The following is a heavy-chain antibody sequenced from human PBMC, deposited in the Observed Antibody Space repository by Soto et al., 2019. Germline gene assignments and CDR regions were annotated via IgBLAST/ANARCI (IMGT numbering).Heavy chain of an antibody. CDR1: GYSFTSYW. J-gene: IGHJ6*02. Sequence: PGESLKISCKGSGYSFTSYWIGWVRQMPGKGLEWMGVIYPGDSGTRYSPSFQGQVTISADKSISTAYLQWSSLRASDTAIYFRARHIQPGGYYYGMDVWGQGTTVTVSS. CDR3: ARHIQPGGYYYGMDV. V-gene: IGHV5-51*01. CDR2: IYPGDSGT. D-gene: IGHD5-18*01.